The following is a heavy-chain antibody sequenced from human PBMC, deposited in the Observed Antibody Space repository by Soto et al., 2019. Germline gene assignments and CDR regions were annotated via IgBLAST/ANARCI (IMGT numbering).Heavy chain of an antibody. CDR3: SRSFMS. V-gene: IGHV3-7*01. Sequence: GGSLRLSCAASGFAFSTYWMDWVRQTPGKWLEWAANINQDGSEKNYVDSVKCRFTISRDNAKNSLYLQMSSLTAEHSALCNCSRSFMSWGRGCLVAVSS. J-gene: IGHJ5*02. CDR2: INQDGSEK. D-gene: IGHD3-10*02. CDR1: GFAFSTYW.